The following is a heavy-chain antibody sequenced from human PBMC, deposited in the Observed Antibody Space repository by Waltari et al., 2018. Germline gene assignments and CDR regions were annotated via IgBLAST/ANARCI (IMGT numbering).Heavy chain of an antibody. V-gene: IGHV2-5*01. CDR1: GFSLSTSGVG. CDR3: AHRPGGYSYGTHDAFDI. J-gene: IGHJ3*02. CDR2: IYWNDDK. D-gene: IGHD5-18*01. Sequence: QITLKESGPTLVKPTQTLTLTCPFSGFSLSTSGVGVGWIRQPPGKALEWLALIYWNDDKRYSPSLKSRLTITKDTSKNQVVLTMTNMDPVDTATYYCAHRPGGYSYGTHDAFDIWGQGTMVTVSS.